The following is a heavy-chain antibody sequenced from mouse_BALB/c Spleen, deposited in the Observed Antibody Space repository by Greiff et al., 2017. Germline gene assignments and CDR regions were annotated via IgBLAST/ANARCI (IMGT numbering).Heavy chain of an antibody. Sequence: DVMLVESGGGLVKPGGSLKLSCAASGFTFSSYTMSWVRQTPEKRLEWVATISSGGSYTYYPDSVKGRFTISRDNAKNTLYLQMSSLKSEDTAMYYCTREVRGAMDYWGQGTSVTVSS. CDR2: ISSGGSYT. V-gene: IGHV5-6-4*01. D-gene: IGHD2-14*01. J-gene: IGHJ4*01. CDR1: GFTFSSYT. CDR3: TREVRGAMDY.